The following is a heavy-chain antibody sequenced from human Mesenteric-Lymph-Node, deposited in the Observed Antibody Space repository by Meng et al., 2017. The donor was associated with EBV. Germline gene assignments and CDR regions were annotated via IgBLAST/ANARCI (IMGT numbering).Heavy chain of an antibody. CDR1: GGSLSTYT. CDR3: TRGEAVTSFDY. Sequence: QGQLEQSGAEVKSPGSSVKVSCKASGGSLSTYTINWVRQAPGQGLEWMGGIIPLFGTINYAQKFQARVTITADKSTNTAYMELVSLRSDDTAVYYCTRGEAVTSFDYWGQGTLVTVSS. CDR2: IIPLFGTI. D-gene: IGHD4-17*01. J-gene: IGHJ4*02. V-gene: IGHV1-69*06.